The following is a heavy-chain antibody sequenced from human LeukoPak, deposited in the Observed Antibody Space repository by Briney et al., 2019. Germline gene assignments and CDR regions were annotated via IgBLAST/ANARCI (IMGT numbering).Heavy chain of an antibody. V-gene: IGHV3-30-3*01. Sequence: GGSLRLSCAASGFTFSSYAMHWVRQAPGKGLEWVAVISYDGSNKNYADSVKGRFTISRDNSKNTLYVQMNSLRAEDTAVYYCARDSTIFEVDPNYFDYWGQGTLVTVSS. D-gene: IGHD3-3*01. CDR2: ISYDGSNK. CDR3: ARDSTIFEVDPNYFDY. CDR1: GFTFSSYA. J-gene: IGHJ4*02.